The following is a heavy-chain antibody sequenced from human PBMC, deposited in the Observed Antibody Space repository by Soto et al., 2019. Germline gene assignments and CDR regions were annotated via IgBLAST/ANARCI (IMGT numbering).Heavy chain of an antibody. CDR1: GFTFSSYG. J-gene: IGHJ3*02. Sequence: GVSLRLSCSASGFTFSSYGMHWVRQAPGKGLEWVALIWFDGSDKYYTESVKGRFTISRDNSKSTLYLQMNSLRAEDTAVYYCARLYCSAYSCYSVGAFDIRGQGTMVTVTS. CDR2: IWFDGSDK. V-gene: IGHV3-33*01. CDR3: ARLYCSAYSCYSVGAFDI. D-gene: IGHD2-15*01.